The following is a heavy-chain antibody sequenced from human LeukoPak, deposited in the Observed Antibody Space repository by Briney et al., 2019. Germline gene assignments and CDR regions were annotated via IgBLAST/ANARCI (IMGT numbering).Heavy chain of an antibody. V-gene: IGHV4-59*01. D-gene: IGHD5-18*01. CDR2: IHSTGST. CDR1: GGSISSYY. Sequence: SETLSLTCTVSGGSISSYYWSWIRQPPGKGLEWIGYIHSTGSTNYNPSLKSRVTISVDTSKNQFSLKLTSVTAADTAVYYCXXXSYGGYYFDYWGQGTLV. CDR3: XXXSYGGYYFDY. J-gene: IGHJ4*02.